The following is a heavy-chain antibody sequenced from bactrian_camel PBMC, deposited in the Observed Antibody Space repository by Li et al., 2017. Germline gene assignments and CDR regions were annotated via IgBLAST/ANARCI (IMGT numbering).Heavy chain of an antibody. CDR2: IDSNGDT. CDR3: AADLARHCGSFTGFFRRGY. D-gene: IGHD2*01. Sequence: VQLVESGGDSVQPGGSLRLTCEASSRYTSVLDCTAWFRQAPGMEREGVAVIDSNGDTTYADSVKGRFTISKDGGKNTLYLQMNNLKPEDTAMYYCAADLARHCGSFTGFFRRGYWGQGTQVTVS. CDR1: SRYTSVLD. J-gene: IGHJ4*01. V-gene: IGHV3S53*01.